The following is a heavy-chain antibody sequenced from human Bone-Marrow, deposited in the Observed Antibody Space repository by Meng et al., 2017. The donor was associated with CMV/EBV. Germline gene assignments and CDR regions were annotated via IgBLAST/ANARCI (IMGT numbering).Heavy chain of an antibody. CDR3: ARGSADVFDY. J-gene: IGHJ4*02. Sequence: GGSLRLSCEASGFAFSRYWMTWVRQSPGKGLEFVANIEHDGSETEYGDSIQGRFFISRDNGRNSLSLLLTSLTVEDTAVYFCARGSADVFDYWGRGPLGSVSS. D-gene: IGHD3-10*01. CDR1: GFAFSRYW. V-gene: IGHV3-7*01. CDR2: IEHDGSET.